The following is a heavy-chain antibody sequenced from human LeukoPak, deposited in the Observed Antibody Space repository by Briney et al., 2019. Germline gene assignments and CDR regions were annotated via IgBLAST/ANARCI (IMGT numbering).Heavy chain of an antibody. D-gene: IGHD5-18*01. V-gene: IGHV1-2*06. J-gene: IGHJ4*02. CDR3: VRGYSYGFYFDY. Sequence: SVKFSCKTSGYSFTGYYIHWVRQAPGQGLEWMGRINPNSGGPNYGQKFQGTVTMTRDTSISTAYLELSNLRSDDTAAYYCVRGYSYGFYFDYWGQGSLVTVSS. CDR2: INPNSGGP. CDR1: GYSFTGYY.